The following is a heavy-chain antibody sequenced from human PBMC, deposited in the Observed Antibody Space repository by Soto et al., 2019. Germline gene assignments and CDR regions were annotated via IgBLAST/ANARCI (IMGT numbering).Heavy chain of an antibody. CDR3: VRGESTSHRNGPEY. Sequence: GGSLRLSCAASGFTFSGYAMSWVRQAPGKGLEWVSAISSTGGTTNYADSVKGRFTISRDNSKNTLYLQLNSLRVEGTAIYYCVRGESTSHRNGPEYWGQGTQVTVSS. CDR2: ISSTGGTT. V-gene: IGHV3-23*01. D-gene: IGHD2-8*01. CDR1: GFTFSGYA. J-gene: IGHJ4*02.